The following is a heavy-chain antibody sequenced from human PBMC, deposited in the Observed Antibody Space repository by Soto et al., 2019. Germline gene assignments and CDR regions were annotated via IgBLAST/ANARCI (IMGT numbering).Heavy chain of an antibody. D-gene: IGHD3-10*01. CDR2: ISYDGSNK. J-gene: IGHJ6*02. CDR3: AKSSSGSYSSKRYYYYGMDV. V-gene: IGHV3-30*18. CDR1: GFTFSSYG. Sequence: SGGSLRLSCAASGFTFSSYGMHWVRQAPGKGLEWVAVISYDGSNKYYADSAKGRFTISRDNSKNTLYLQMNSLRAEDTAVYYCAKSSSGSYSSKRYYYYGMDVWGQGTTVTVSS.